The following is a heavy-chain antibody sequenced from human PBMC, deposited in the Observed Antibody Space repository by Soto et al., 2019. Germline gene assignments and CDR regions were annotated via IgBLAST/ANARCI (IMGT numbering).Heavy chain of an antibody. CDR3: ARERYFDY. V-gene: IGHV3-7*01. Sequence: EVQLVESGGGLVQPGGSLRLSCVASGFTFNNYWMSWVRQAPGKGLEWVANIKEDGSEKLYVDSVKGRFTISRDNAKSSLYLQMNSLRAEDTAVYYCARERYFDYWGQGTLVTVSS. CDR2: IKEDGSEK. J-gene: IGHJ4*02. CDR1: GFTFNNYW.